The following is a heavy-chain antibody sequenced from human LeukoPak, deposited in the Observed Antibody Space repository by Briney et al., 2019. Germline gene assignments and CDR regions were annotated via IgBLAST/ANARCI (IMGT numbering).Heavy chain of an antibody. Sequence: GGSLRLSCAASGFTFSRYSMNWVRQAPGKGLEWVAVISYDGSNKYYADSVKGRFTISRDNAKNTLYLQMNSLRAGDTAVYYCASTPNGVAAIYFDYWGQGTLVTASS. J-gene: IGHJ4*02. CDR1: GFTFSRYS. CDR3: ASTPNGVAAIYFDY. V-gene: IGHV3-30*03. CDR2: ISYDGSNK. D-gene: IGHD2-15*01.